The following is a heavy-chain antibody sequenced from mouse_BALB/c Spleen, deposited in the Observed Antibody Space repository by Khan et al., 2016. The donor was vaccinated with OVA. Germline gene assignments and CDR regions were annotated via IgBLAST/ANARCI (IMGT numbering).Heavy chain of an antibody. CDR3: VSRSWFAY. J-gene: IGHJ3*01. Sequence: EVMLVESGGGLVQPKGSLKLSCAASGFTFNTYAMNWVRQAPGKGLEWVARIRSKSNNYATYYADSVKDRFTISRDDSQSMLYLQMNNLKTEDTAMYYCVSRSWFAYWGQGTLVTVSA. V-gene: IGHV10-1*02. CDR2: IRSKSNNYAT. CDR1: GFTFNTYA.